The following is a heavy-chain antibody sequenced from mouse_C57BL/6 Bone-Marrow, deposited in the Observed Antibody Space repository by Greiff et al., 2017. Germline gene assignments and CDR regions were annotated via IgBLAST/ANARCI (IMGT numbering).Heavy chain of an antibody. D-gene: IGHD1-1*01. V-gene: IGHV1-80*01. J-gene: IGHJ4*01. CDR1: GYAFSSYW. Sequence: VQLVESGAELVKPGASVKISCKASGYAFSSYWMNWVKQRPGKGLEWIGQIYPGDGDTNYNGKFKGKATLTADKSSSTAYMQLSSLTSEDSAVYFCARSPYYYGSSSWDYWGQGTSVTVSS. CDR3: ARSPYYYGSSSWDY. CDR2: IYPGDGDT.